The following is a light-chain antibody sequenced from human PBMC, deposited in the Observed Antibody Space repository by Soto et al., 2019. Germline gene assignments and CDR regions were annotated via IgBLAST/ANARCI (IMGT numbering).Light chain of an antibody. CDR3: QQYNNWPFT. J-gene: IGKJ5*01. CDR1: QSVGSN. V-gene: IGKV3-15*01. CDR2: GAY. Sequence: EIVMTQSPATLSVSPGERATLSCRASQSVGSNLAWYQQKPGQAPRLLIYGAYTRATGIPARFSGSGSGTEFTLTISSLQSEDFAVYYCQQYNNWPFTFGQGTRLEIK.